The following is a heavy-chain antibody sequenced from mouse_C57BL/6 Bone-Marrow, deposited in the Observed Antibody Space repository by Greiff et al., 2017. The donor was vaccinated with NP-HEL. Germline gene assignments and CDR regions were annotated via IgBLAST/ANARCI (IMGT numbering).Heavy chain of an antibody. Sequence: SGTVLARPGASVKMSCKTSGYTFTSYWMHWVKQRPGQGLEWIGAIYPGNSDTSYNQKFKGKAKLTAVTSASTAYMELSSLTNEDSAVYYCTRWPPYYGSSNWYFDVWGTGTTVTVSS. J-gene: IGHJ1*03. CDR3: TRWPPYYGSSNWYFDV. V-gene: IGHV1-5*01. CDR2: IYPGNSDT. CDR1: GYTFTSYW. D-gene: IGHD1-1*01.